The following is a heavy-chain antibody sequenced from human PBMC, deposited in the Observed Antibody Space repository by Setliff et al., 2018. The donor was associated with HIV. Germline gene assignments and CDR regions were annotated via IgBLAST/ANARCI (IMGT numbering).Heavy chain of an antibody. Sequence: GASVKVSCKASGYKFTDYSIHWVRQAPGQGLEWMGRLNTNNGDSHLPQKFQGRVTMTWDTSISTAYMELSRLRSDDTAVYYCARRGGFKWKFFDYWGHGTLVTVSS. CDR1: GYKFTDYS. CDR3: ARRGGFKWKFFDY. CDR2: LNTNNGDS. D-gene: IGHD1-20*01. V-gene: IGHV1-2*06. J-gene: IGHJ4*01.